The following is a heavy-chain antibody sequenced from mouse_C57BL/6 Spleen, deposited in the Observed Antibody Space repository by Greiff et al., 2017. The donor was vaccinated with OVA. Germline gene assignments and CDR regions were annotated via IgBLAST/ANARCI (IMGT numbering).Heavy chain of an antibody. D-gene: IGHD2-5*01. CDR3: AIGAWDSNYDAMDY. CDR2: IHPSDSVT. CDR1: GYTFTSYW. V-gene: IGHV1-74*01. J-gene: IGHJ4*01. Sequence: QVQLQQPGAELVKPGASVKVSCKASGYTFTSYWMHWVKQRPGQGLEWIGRIHPSDSVTNYNQKFKGKATLTVDKSSSTAYMQLSSLTSEDSAVYYCAIGAWDSNYDAMDYWGQGTSVTVSS.